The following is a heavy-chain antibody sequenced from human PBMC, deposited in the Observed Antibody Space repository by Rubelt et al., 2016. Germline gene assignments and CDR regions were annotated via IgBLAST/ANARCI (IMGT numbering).Heavy chain of an antibody. Sequence: QVQLVQSGAEVKRPGASVKVSCKASGYPFATYAMHWVRQAPGQRLEWMGWIDAGNGDTKYSINLQVIVTFTRDTSASTAYMELSSLRSEDSAVYYCARFALPAVTTAYYYYALDVWGQGTTVTVSS. D-gene: IGHD4-17*01. J-gene: IGHJ6*01. V-gene: IGHV1-3*01. CDR2: IDAGNGDT. CDR1: GYPFATYA. CDR3: ARFALPAVTTAYYYYALDV.